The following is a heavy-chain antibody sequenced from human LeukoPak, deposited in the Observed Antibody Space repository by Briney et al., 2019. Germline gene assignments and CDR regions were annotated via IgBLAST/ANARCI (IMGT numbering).Heavy chain of an antibody. V-gene: IGHV1-69*04. CDR2: IIPILGIA. J-gene: IGHJ5*02. CDR3: ASGKYGLRSWFDP. Sequence: ASVKVSCKASGGTFSSYAISWVRQAPGQGLEWMGRIIPILGIANYAQKFQGRVTITTDESTNTAYMELTSLTSEDTAVYYCASGKYGLRSWFDPWGQGTLVTVSP. CDR1: GGTFSSYA. D-gene: IGHD4-17*01.